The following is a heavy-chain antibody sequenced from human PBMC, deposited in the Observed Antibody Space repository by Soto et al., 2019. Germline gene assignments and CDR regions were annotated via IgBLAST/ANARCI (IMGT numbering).Heavy chain of an antibody. CDR2: ISSGSDYI. J-gene: IGHJ4*02. CDR3: ARARVYATGPLDF. D-gene: IGHD6-13*01. V-gene: IGHV3-21*06. Sequence: GGSLRLSCAASGFTFTSYTMSWVRQAPGKGLEWVSSISSGSDYIYYADSMKGRVTISRDNAKNSLFLDMNSLTGEDTAVYYCARARVYATGPLDFWGQGTLVTVSS. CDR1: GFTFTSYT.